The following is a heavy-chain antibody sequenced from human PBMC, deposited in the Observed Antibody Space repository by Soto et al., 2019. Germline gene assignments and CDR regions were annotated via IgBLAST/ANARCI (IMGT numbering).Heavy chain of an antibody. CDR3: VRDDFGLGIEY. CDR1: GFTFSTYW. CDR2: INNDGSST. V-gene: IGHV3-74*01. Sequence: EVQLVESGGGLVQPGGSLRLSCEASGFTFSTYWMHWVRQAPGKGLVWVSHINNDGSSTTYADSVKGRFTISRDNPKNTLYLPMDSLRAEDTAVYYWVRDDFGLGIEYWGLGTLVTVSS. J-gene: IGHJ4*01. D-gene: IGHD1-26*01.